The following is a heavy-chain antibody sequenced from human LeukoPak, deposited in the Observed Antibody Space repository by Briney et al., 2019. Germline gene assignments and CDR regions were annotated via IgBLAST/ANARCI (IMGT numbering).Heavy chain of an antibody. V-gene: IGHV3-21*01. D-gene: IGHD2-15*01. CDR1: GFTFSSYS. Sequence: GGSLRLSCAASGFTFSSYSMNWVRQAPGKGLEWVSSISSSSSYIYYADSVKGRFTISRDNAKNSLYLQMNSPRAEDTAVYYCARDKVVVVVAATKPTTGYYYGMDVWGQGTTVTVSS. CDR3: ARDKVVVVVAATKPTTGYYYGMDV. CDR2: ISSSSSYI. J-gene: IGHJ6*02.